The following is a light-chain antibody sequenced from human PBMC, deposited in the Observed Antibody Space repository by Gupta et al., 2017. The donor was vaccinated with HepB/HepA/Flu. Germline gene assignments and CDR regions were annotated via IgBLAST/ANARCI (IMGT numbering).Light chain of an antibody. CDR1: SSDIGGYNY. V-gene: IGLV2-14*03. J-gene: IGLJ2*01. CDR2: DVN. Sequence: QSALTQPASVSGSPGQSITISCTGTSSDIGGYNYVSWYQQHPGKAPKLMIYDVNNRPSGVSNRFSGSKSGNTASLTISGFQAEDEADYYCSSYTTTDPVVFGGGTKLTVL. CDR3: SSYTTTDPVV.